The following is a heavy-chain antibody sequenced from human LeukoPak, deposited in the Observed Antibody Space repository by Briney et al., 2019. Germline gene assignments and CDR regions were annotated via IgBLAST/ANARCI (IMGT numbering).Heavy chain of an antibody. Sequence: PGGCLRLSCAASGFTFSSYRMNWVRRAPGKGLEWVSSISSSSSYIYYADSVKGRFTISRDNAKNSLYLQMNSLRAEDTAVYYCARVGFGVAFDYWGQGTLVTVYS. J-gene: IGHJ4*02. CDR1: GFTFSSYR. D-gene: IGHD3-16*01. V-gene: IGHV3-21*01. CDR3: ARVGFGVAFDY. CDR2: ISSSSSYI.